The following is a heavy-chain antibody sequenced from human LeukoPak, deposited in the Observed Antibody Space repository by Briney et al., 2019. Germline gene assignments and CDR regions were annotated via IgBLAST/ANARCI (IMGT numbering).Heavy chain of an antibody. J-gene: IGHJ4*02. CDR3: ARHRGSGSSSIPFDY. CDR1: GASIITNSPY. Sequence: SETLSLTCAVSGASIITNSPYWAWIRQSPGKGPAWIGTVYYTGSIYYNPSLKSRVILSVDTSKNQFSLSLSSVTAADTAIYYCARHRGSGSSSIPFDYWGQGTLVTVSS. CDR2: VYYTGSI. V-gene: IGHV4-39*01. D-gene: IGHD3-10*01.